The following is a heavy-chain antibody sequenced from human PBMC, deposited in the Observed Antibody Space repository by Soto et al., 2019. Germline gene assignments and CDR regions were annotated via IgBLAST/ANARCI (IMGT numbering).Heavy chain of an antibody. CDR2: ISGSGDTT. Sequence: HPGGSLRLSCIGSGFTFSTYAMSWVRQAPGKGLEWVSSISGSGDTTYYTDSVKGRFAISRDNSKNTLYLQMSSLRAEDTAGYYCARGYINIDQWGQGXLVTVSS. V-gene: IGHV3-23*01. CDR1: GFTFSTYA. CDR3: ARGYINIDQ. D-gene: IGHD5-12*01. J-gene: IGHJ5*02.